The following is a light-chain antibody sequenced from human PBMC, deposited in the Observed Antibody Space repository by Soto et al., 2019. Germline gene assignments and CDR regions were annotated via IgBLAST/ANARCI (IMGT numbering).Light chain of an antibody. CDR1: QTVNNF. V-gene: IGKV1-39*01. J-gene: IGKJ1*01. CDR2: TSS. Sequence: DIQMTQSPSSLSASVGDRVTIACRASQTVNNFLNWYQQKPGKAPRLLISTSSSLQSGVPSRFSGSGSGTDFTLSINGLQPEDFATYYCQQSYSAPWTFVHGTRVEIK. CDR3: QQSYSAPWT.